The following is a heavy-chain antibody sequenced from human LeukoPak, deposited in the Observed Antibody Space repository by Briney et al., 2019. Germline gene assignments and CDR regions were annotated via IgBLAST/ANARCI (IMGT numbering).Heavy chain of an antibody. CDR3: ARSSGYSSSWGKIDY. J-gene: IGHJ4*02. CDR2: IYYSGST. D-gene: IGHD6-13*01. CDR1: GGSISSYY. Sequence: SETLSLTCTVSGGSISSYYWSWIRQPPGKGLEWIGYIYYSGSTNYNPSLKSRVTISVDTSKNQFSLKLSSVTAADTAVYYCARSSGYSSSWGKIDYWGQGTLVTVSS. V-gene: IGHV4-59*01.